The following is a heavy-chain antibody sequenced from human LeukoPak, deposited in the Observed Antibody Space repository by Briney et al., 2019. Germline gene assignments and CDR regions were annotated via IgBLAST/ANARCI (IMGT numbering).Heavy chain of an antibody. J-gene: IGHJ5*02. Sequence: GGSLRLSCAASGFTFSSYAMHWVRQAPGKGLEWVAVISYDGSNKYYADSVKGRFTISRDNSKNTLYLQMNSLRAEDTAVYYCARVALRPIDYSNPEFDPWGQGTLVTVSS. CDR1: GFTFSSYA. D-gene: IGHD4-11*01. CDR2: ISYDGSNK. V-gene: IGHV3-30-3*01. CDR3: ARVALRPIDYSNPEFDP.